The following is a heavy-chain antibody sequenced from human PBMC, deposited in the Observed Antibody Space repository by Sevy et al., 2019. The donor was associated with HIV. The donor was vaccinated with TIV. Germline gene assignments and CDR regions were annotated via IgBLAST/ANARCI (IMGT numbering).Heavy chain of an antibody. CDR3: AKGGSTSGYYLNYFAY. CDR1: GFIVTSHY. J-gene: IGHJ4*02. Sequence: GGSLRLSCAASGFIVTSHYMAWVRQAPGKGLEWVSAVSGGGDTTYYADSVKGRFTISRDNSKNTLYLQMNSLRAEDTAVYYCAKGGSTSGYYLNYFAYWGQGTLVTVSS. V-gene: IGHV3-23*01. CDR2: VSGGGDTT. D-gene: IGHD3-22*01.